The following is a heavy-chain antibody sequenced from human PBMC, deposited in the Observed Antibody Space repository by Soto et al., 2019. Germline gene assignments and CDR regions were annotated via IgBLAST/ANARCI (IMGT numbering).Heavy chain of an antibody. D-gene: IGHD3-22*01. J-gene: IGHJ4*02. V-gene: IGHV2-70*01. CDR2: IYWDDEK. CDR1: GFSLSTSGVG. Sequence: SGPTLVNPTQTLTLTCTFSGFSLSTSGVGVGWIRQPPGKALEWLALIYWDDEKYYSTSLKTRLTISKDTSKNQVVLTMTNMDPVDTATYYCARMRPTEDTYGYYYYLDYWGQGTPVTVSS. CDR3: ARMRPTEDTYGYYYYLDY.